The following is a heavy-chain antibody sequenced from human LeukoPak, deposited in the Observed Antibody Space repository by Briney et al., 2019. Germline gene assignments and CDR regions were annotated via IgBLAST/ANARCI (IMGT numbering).Heavy chain of an antibody. V-gene: IGHV4-61*01. J-gene: IGHJ4*02. CDR1: GGSVSSGSYY. D-gene: IGHD3-10*01. CDR2: IYYSGST. Sequence: SVTLSLTCTVSGGSVSSGSYYWSWIRQPPGKGLEWIGYIYYSGSTNYNPSLKSRVTISVDTSKNQFSLKLSSVTAADTAVYYCATGGSGSYPRHNFDYWGQGTLVTVSS. CDR3: ATGGSGSYPRHNFDY.